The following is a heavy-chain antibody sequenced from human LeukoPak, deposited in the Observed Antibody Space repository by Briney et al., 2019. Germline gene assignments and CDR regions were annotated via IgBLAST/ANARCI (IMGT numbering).Heavy chain of an antibody. V-gene: IGHV4-38-2*01. D-gene: IGHD3-10*01. CDR2: TVHRGST. CDR3: ARRGLTLRTWYFDL. CDR1: GYSVSSGHF. Sequence: SVTLSLTCAVSGYSVSSGHFWGWIRQSPGKGLEWIGSTVHRGSTYHNPPLMRRVTISLDSSKNQLSLKLRSVTAADTAIYYCARRGLTLRTWYFDLWGRGTLVTVSS. J-gene: IGHJ2*01.